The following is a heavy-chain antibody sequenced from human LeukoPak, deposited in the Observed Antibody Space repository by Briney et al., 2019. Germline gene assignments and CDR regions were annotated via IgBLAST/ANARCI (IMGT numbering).Heavy chain of an antibody. CDR1: GFTFSSYG. V-gene: IGHV3-48*04. J-gene: IGHJ6*03. CDR2: ISSSSTI. Sequence: PGGSLRLSCAASGFTFSSYGMNWVRQAPGKGLEWVSYISSSSTIYYADSVKGRFTVSRDNAKNSLYLQMNSLRAEDTAVYYCARCPIGYSSGWYGGGYYYYYMDVWGKGTTVTVSS. CDR3: ARCPIGYSSGWYGGGYYYYYMDV. D-gene: IGHD6-19*01.